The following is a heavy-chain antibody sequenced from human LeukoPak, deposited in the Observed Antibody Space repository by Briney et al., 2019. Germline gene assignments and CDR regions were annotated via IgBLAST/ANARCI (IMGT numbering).Heavy chain of an antibody. D-gene: IGHD6-19*01. CDR3: AKGGYSSGWSISGDAFDI. Sequence: QPGGSLRLSCAASGFTFDDYAMHWVRQAPGKGLEWVSGINWSSTSLGYADSVKGRFTISRDNAKNALYLQMNSLRAEDTALYYCAKGGYSSGWSISGDAFDIWGQGTMVTVSS. CDR2: INWSSTSL. V-gene: IGHV3-9*01. J-gene: IGHJ3*02. CDR1: GFTFDDYA.